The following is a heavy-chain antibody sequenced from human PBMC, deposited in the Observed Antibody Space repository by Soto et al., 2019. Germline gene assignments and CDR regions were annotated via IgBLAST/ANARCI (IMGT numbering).Heavy chain of an antibody. D-gene: IGHD6-19*01. CDR1: GFTFSSYG. CDR2: IWYDGSNK. CDR3: ARDKIRYSSRARGYYYYGMDV. V-gene: IGHV3-33*01. Sequence: GGSLRLSCAASGFTFSSYGMHWVRQAPGKGLEWVAVIWYDGSNKYYADSVKGRFTISRDNSKNTLYLQMNSLRAEDTAVYYCARDKIRYSSRARGYYYYGMDVWGQGTTVTVSS. J-gene: IGHJ6*02.